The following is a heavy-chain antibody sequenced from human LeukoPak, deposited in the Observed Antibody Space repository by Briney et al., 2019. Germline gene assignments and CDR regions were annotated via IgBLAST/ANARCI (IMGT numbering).Heavy chain of an antibody. D-gene: IGHD3-10*01. V-gene: IGHV4-39*01. CDR1: GGSISGSRYF. CDR2: IYYSGNT. Sequence: PSETLSLTCAVSGGSISGSRYFWGWIRQPPGKGLEWIGSIYYSGNTYYNPSLKSRVTISVDTSKNQFSLKLSSVTAADTAVYYCARLKEGIDYWGQGTLVTVSS. J-gene: IGHJ4*02. CDR3: ARLKEGIDY.